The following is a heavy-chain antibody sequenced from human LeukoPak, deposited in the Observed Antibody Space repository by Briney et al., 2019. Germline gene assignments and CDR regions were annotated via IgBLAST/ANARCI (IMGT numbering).Heavy chain of an antibody. D-gene: IGHD3-10*01. Sequence: GGSLRLSCAASGLTFSSYEMNWVRQAPGKGLEWVSYISSSGSTIYYADSVKGRFTISRDNAKNSLYLQMNSLRAGDTAVYYCARVWVYLDYWGQGTLVTVSS. J-gene: IGHJ4*02. V-gene: IGHV3-48*03. CDR2: ISSSGSTI. CDR3: ARVWVYLDY. CDR1: GLTFSSYE.